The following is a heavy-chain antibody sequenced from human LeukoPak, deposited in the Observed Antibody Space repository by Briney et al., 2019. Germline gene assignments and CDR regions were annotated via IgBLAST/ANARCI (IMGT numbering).Heavy chain of an antibody. D-gene: IGHD2-15*01. Sequence: PGGSLRLSCTGSGFIFDTHTLTWVRQAPGKGLEWVSAISNNGGYTYYADSVQGRFTISRDNSKSTLCLQMNSLRAEDTAVYYCAKQLGYCSDGSCYFPYWGQGTLVTVSS. V-gene: IGHV3-23*01. CDR1: GFIFDTHT. CDR2: ISNNGGYT. CDR3: AKQLGYCSDGSCYFPY. J-gene: IGHJ4*02.